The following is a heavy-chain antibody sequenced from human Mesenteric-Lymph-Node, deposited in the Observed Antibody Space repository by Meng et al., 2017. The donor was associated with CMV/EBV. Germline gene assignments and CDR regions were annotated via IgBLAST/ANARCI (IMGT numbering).Heavy chain of an antibody. D-gene: IGHD3-10*01. CDR2: ILPIFRKP. CDR3: ARLASGGIYYGGDDY. J-gene: IGHJ4*02. Sequence: SGVPFSQFAIRWVRPAPGQGLEWMGGILPIFRKPNYAQKFQGKITITADESTSTAYMELSSLKSEDSAVYYCARLASGGIYYGGDDYWGQGTLVTVSS. CDR1: GVPFSQFA. V-gene: IGHV1-69*01.